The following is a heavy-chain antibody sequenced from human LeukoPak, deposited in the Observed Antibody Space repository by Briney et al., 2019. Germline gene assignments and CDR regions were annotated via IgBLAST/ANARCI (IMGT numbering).Heavy chain of an antibody. J-gene: IGHJ4*02. V-gene: IGHV4-59*12. CDR1: GGSIRSYY. Sequence: PSETLSLTCTVSGGSIRSYYWSWIRQPPGKGLEWIGYIYYSGSTNYNPSLKSRVTISVDKSKNQLSLKLISVTAADTAVYYCARDVGTALVTGDYWGQGTLVTVSS. CDR2: IYYSGST. D-gene: IGHD5-18*01. CDR3: ARDVGTALVTGDY.